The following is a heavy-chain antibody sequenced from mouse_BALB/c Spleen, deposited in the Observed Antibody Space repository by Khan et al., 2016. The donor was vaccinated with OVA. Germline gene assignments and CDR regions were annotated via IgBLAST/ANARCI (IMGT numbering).Heavy chain of an antibody. J-gene: IGHJ2*01. Sequence: QVQLQQPGAELVRPGASVKLSCKASGFTFSTYWINWVRQRPGQGLEWIGNIYPSTDYTNYNERFKDKATLTVDKSSSTAYMQLSSPTSEDSAVYYCIGYGAVADYWGQGTTLTVSS. D-gene: IGHD1-1*01. CDR2: IYPSTDYT. V-gene: IGHV1-69*02. CDR1: GFTFSTYW. CDR3: IGYGAVADY.